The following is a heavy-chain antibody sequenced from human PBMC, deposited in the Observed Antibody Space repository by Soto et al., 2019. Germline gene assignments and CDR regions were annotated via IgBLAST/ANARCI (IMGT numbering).Heavy chain of an antibody. CDR3: AHRATMTIFGLIIDNGIWFDP. J-gene: IGHJ5*02. CDR2: IYWDGDK. Sequence: QIDLIESGPTLVNPTQTLTLTCTFSGFSLSTSGAAVGWVRQPPGRALEWLALIYWDGDKRYNASLGNRLTITKDTSMNQVVLTLTNVVPADTATYYCAHRATMTIFGLIIDNGIWFDPWGQGTRVIVSS. D-gene: IGHD3-3*01. V-gene: IGHV2-5*02. CDR1: GFSLSTSGAA.